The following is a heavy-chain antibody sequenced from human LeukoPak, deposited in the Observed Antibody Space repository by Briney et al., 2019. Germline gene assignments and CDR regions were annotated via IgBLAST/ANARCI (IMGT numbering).Heavy chain of an antibody. Sequence: GRSLRLSCAASGFTFSSYAMHWVRQAPGKGLEWVAVISYDGSNKYYADSVKGRFTISRDNAKNSLYLQMNSLRAEDTAVYYCARVPYDSSGYYSDYWGQGTLVTVSS. D-gene: IGHD3-22*01. CDR1: GFTFSSYA. J-gene: IGHJ4*02. CDR2: ISYDGSNK. CDR3: ARVPYDSSGYYSDY. V-gene: IGHV3-30-3*01.